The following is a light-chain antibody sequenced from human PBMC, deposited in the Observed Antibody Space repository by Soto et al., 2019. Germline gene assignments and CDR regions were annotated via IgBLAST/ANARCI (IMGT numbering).Light chain of an antibody. Sequence: AIRMTQSPSSLSASAGDKVTITCRASQGISSYLAWFQQKPGRPPKLLMSATSTLQSDVPSRFSRSESGTDFTLTIGCLQSEDFATYYCQQSFSPLTFGGGTPQLTFGGGTKVEIK. CDR2: ATS. CDR1: QGISSY. J-gene: IGKJ4*01. CDR3: QQSFSPLTFGGGTPQLT. V-gene: IGKV1-8*01.